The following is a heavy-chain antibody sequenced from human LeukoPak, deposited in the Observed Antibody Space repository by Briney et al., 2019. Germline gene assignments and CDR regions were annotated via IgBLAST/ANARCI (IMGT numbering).Heavy chain of an antibody. V-gene: IGHV4-59*01. CDR3: ATYLANRSGRGS. Sequence: SETLSLTCAVSGGSITGDHWSWIRQPPGKGLEWIGKIDFDGRTDYNPSLKSRVTISLDTPNNHFSLHLSSVTAADTAFYYCATYLANRSGRGSWGPGTLVTVSS. CDR2: IDFDGRT. J-gene: IGHJ5*01. D-gene: IGHD3-10*01. CDR1: GGSITGDH.